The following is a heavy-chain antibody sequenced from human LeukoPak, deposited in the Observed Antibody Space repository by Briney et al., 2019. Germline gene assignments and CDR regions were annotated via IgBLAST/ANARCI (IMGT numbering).Heavy chain of an antibody. J-gene: IGHJ1*01. D-gene: IGHD1-26*01. CDR2: ISSCSSYI. CDR3: ARDLGDLIVGGEYFQH. Sequence: GGSLRLSCAASGFTFSTYSMNWVRQAPGKGLEWVSSISSCSSYIHYADSVKGRFTISRDNAKNSLHLQMNSLRAEDTAVYYCARDLGDLIVGGEYFQHWGQGTLVTLST. CDR1: GFTFSTYS. V-gene: IGHV3-21*01.